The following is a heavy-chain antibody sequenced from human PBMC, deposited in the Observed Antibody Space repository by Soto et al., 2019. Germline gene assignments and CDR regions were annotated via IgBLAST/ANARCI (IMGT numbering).Heavy chain of an antibody. CDR3: ARSAAGTWVYFDF. J-gene: IGHJ4*02. CDR1: GGSISSSGFY. V-gene: IGHV4-31*03. CDR2: SYYSGST. Sequence: QVQLQESGPGLVKPSQTLSLTCTVSGGSISSSGFYWSWIRQHPGKGLEWIGYSYYSGSTYYNPSLNDRVTISVDTSKNQFSLKLSSVTAADTAVYYCARSAAGTWVYFDFWGQGTLVTVSS. D-gene: IGHD6-13*01.